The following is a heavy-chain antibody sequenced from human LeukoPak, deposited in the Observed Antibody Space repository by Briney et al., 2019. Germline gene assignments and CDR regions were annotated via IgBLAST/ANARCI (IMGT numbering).Heavy chain of an antibody. CDR1: GGTFSSYA. D-gene: IGHD6-6*01. CDR3: AREIAARDYYYMDV. Sequence: ASVKVSCKASGGTFSSYAISWVRQAPGQGLEWMGGIIPIFGTANYAQKFQGRVTITTDESTGTAYMELSSLRSEDTAVYYCAREIAARDYYYMDVWGKGTTVTVSS. J-gene: IGHJ6*03. V-gene: IGHV1-69*05. CDR2: IIPIFGTA.